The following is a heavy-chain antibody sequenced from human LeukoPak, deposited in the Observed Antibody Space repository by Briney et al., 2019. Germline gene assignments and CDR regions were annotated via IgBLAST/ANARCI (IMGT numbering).Heavy chain of an antibody. CDR2: ISYDRSNN. D-gene: IGHD5-24*01. Sequence: GGSLILSCAASGFTFSSYGMHWVRQAPGKGLEWVAVISYDRSNNYYADSVKGRFTISRDNSKNTLYLQMNSLRAEDTAVYYCALGGYNYAFDIWGQGTMVTVSS. J-gene: IGHJ3*02. CDR3: ALGGYNYAFDI. V-gene: IGHV3-30*03. CDR1: GFTFSSYG.